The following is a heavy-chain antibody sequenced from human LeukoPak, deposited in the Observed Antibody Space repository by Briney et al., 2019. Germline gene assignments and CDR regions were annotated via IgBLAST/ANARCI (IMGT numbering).Heavy chain of an antibody. V-gene: IGHV4-59*08. CDR1: GVSISSYY. Sequence: SETLSLTCTVSGVSISSYYWRWIRQPPGKGLEWIGYIYNSGSTNYNPSLKSRVTISIDTSKNQFSLRLSSVTAADTAVYYCARVRVATTIDYWGQGTLVTVSS. J-gene: IGHJ4*02. CDR3: ARVRVATTIDY. D-gene: IGHD5-12*01. CDR2: IYNSGST.